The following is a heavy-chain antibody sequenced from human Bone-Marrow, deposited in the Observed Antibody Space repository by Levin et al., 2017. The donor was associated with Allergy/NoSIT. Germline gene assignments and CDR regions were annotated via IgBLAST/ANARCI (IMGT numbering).Heavy chain of an antibody. Sequence: SQTLSLPCAVSGASINSAYWWGWIRQAPGKGLEWLGYTYHTGGTYYNPSLKTRVTMSVDTSKNHVSLRVTSVTAVDTAVYYCVRSESGYFDYWGQGILVTVSS. CDR3: VRSESGYFDY. CDR2: TYHTGGT. J-gene: IGHJ4*02. V-gene: IGHV4-28*01. CDR1: GASINSAYW. D-gene: IGHD1-26*01.